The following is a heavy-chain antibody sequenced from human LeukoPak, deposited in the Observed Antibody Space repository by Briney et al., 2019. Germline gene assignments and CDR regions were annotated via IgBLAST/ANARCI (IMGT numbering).Heavy chain of an antibody. V-gene: IGHV4-4*07. CDR3: AREDSGSYYNYYYFYMDV. D-gene: IGHD3-10*01. J-gene: IGHJ6*03. Sequence: SETLSLTCSVSGGSFSSYFWSWVRQPAGKGLEWIGRIYPSGNTNYNPSLKSRVTLSVDTSKTQFALRLSSVTAADTAVYYCAREDSGSYYNYYYFYMDVWGKGTTVTISS. CDR1: GGSFSSYF. CDR2: IYPSGNT.